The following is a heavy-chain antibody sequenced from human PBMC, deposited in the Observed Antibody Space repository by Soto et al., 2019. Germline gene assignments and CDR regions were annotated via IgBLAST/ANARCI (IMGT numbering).Heavy chain of an antibody. CDR1: GGSFSGYY. D-gene: IGHD3-10*01. J-gene: IGHJ4*02. CDR3: ARGLTMVRGVLVAQFAY. Sequence: QVQLQQWGAGLLKPSETLSLTCAVYGGSFSGYYWSWIRQPPGKGLEWIGEINHSGSTNYNPSLKSRATISVDTSKTQFSLKLSSVTAADTAVYYCARGLTMVRGVLVAQFAYWGQGTRVTVSS. V-gene: IGHV4-34*01. CDR2: INHSGST.